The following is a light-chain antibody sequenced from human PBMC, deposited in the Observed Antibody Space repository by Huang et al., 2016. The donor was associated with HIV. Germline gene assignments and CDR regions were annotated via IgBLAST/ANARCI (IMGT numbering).Light chain of an antibody. V-gene: IGKV1-5*03. CDR1: QNINNY. CDR3: QHYNSPSGT. J-gene: IGKJ2*01. CDR2: KAS. Sequence: DIQVTQSPSTLSASVGDRVTITCRANQNINNYLAWYQQKPGKTPKVLIYKASILETGVPSRFSGSGSGTEFTLNINSLQPDDFATFYCQHYNSPSGTFGQGTRLEIK.